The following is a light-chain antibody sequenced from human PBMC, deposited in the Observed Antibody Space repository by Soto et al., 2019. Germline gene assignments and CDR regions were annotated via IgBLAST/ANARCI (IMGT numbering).Light chain of an antibody. V-gene: IGKV3-15*01. Sequence: EIVMTQSPATLSVSPGERATLSCRASQSVSSNLAWYQQKPGQAPRLLIYGASTRATGIPARFSGSGSGTDFTLTISRLEPEDFGTYYCQQSFSTPRTFGQGTKVDIK. CDR3: QQSFSTPRT. J-gene: IGKJ1*01. CDR2: GAS. CDR1: QSVSSN.